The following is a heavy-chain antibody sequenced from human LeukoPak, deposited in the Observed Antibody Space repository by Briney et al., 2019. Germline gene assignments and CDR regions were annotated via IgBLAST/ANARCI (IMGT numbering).Heavy chain of an antibody. Sequence: GASVKVSCKASGYTFTGYYMHWVRQAPGQGLEWMGWINPNSGGTNYAQKFQGRVTITADESTSTAYMELSSLRSEDTAVYYCARADKIRYSGSYSAFDIWGQGTMVTVSS. J-gene: IGHJ3*02. CDR3: ARADKIRYSGSYSAFDI. CDR1: GYTFTGYY. CDR2: INPNSGGT. V-gene: IGHV1-2*02. D-gene: IGHD1-26*01.